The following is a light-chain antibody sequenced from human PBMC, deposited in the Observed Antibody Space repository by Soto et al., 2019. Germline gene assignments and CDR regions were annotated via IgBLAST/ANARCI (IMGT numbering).Light chain of an antibody. Sequence: EIVLTQSPGTLSLSPGERATLSCRASQSVSSSYLAWYQQSPGQAPRVLIYGASTRATGTPDRFSGSGSGTDFTFTISRLEPEDSAVYYCQQYGNSVTFGGGTKVDIK. V-gene: IGKV3-20*01. CDR2: GAS. CDR3: QQYGNSVT. J-gene: IGKJ4*01. CDR1: QSVSSSY.